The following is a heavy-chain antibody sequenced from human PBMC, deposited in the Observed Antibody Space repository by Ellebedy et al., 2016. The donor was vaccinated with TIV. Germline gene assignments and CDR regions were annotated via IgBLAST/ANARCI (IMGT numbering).Heavy chain of an antibody. CDR3: ARGWGTGITLTYAFDI. D-gene: IGHD1-7*01. V-gene: IGHV1-18*01. J-gene: IGHJ3*02. CDR1: GYTFTTYG. Sequence: ASVKVSXXTSGYTFTTYGLAWVRQAPGQGLEWMGWISGYNGDTKYAQRFQDRVTLTIDTSTTTAYMELRSLTSDDTAVYYCARGWGTGITLTYAFDIWGQGTLVTVSS. CDR2: ISGYNGDT.